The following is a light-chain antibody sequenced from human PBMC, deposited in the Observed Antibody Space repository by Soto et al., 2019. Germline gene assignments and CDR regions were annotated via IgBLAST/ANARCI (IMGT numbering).Light chain of an antibody. V-gene: IGKV3-20*01. CDR1: QSVSSSY. CDR2: DAS. J-gene: IGKJ4*01. Sequence: EIVLTQSPGTLSLSPGERATLSCRASQSVSSSYLAWYQQKPGQAPRLLIYDASSWATGIPDRFSGSGSGTDFTLTISRLEPEDFAVYYCQQYGSSPLTFGGGTKVEIK. CDR3: QQYGSSPLT.